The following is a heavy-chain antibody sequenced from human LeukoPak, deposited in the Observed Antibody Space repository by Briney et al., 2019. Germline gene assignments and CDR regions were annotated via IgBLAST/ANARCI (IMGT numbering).Heavy chain of an antibody. D-gene: IGHD2-2*01. J-gene: IGHJ5*02. V-gene: IGHV4-59*01. CDR3: ASGRYCSSTSCFGTNWFDP. CDR1: GGSISSYY. Sequence: SETLSLTCTVSGGSISSYYWSWIRQPPGKGLEWIGYIYYSGSTNYNPSLKNGLTISVDTTKNQFSLKLSSVTAADTAVYYCASGRYCSSTSCFGTNWFDPWGQGTLVTVSS. CDR2: IYYSGST.